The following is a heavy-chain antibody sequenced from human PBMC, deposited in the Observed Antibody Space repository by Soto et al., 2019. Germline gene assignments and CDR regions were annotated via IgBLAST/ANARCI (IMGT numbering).Heavy chain of an antibody. V-gene: IGHV1-3*01. J-gene: IGHJ4*02. Sequence: QVQLVQSGAEVKKPGASVKVSCKASGYTFTSYAMHWVRQAPGQRLEWMGWINAGNGNTKYSQKFQGRVTITRDTSASTAYMELSSLRSEHTAVYYCARDRRLVGATFDYWGQGTLVTVSS. CDR3: ARDRRLVGATFDY. CDR2: INAGNGNT. CDR1: GYTFTSYA. D-gene: IGHD1-26*01.